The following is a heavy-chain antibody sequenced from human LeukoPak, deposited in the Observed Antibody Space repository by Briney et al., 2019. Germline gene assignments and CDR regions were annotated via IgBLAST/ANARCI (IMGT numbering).Heavy chain of an antibody. CDR2: IYSGGST. V-gene: IGHV3-66*01. CDR1: GFTVSSNY. Sequence: GGSLRLSCAASGFTVSSNYMSWVRQAPGKGLEWVSVIYSGGSTYYADSVKGRFTISRDNSKNTLYLQMNSLRAEDTAVYYCARSASIAALPNYWGQGTLVTVSS. D-gene: IGHD6-6*01. CDR3: ARSASIAALPNY. J-gene: IGHJ4*02.